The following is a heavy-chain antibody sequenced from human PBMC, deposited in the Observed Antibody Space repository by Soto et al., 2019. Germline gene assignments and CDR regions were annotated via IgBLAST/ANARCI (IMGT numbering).Heavy chain of an antibody. CDR3: ARVLPGIAAAGTRKNWFDP. Sequence: QVQLMQSGAEVKKPGSSVKVSCKASGGTFSSYAISWVRQAPGQGLEWMGGIIPIFGTANYAQKFQGRVTITADESTSTAYMELSSLRSEDTAVYYCARVLPGIAAAGTRKNWFDPWGQGTLVTVSS. D-gene: IGHD6-13*01. J-gene: IGHJ5*02. V-gene: IGHV1-69*12. CDR1: GGTFSSYA. CDR2: IIPIFGTA.